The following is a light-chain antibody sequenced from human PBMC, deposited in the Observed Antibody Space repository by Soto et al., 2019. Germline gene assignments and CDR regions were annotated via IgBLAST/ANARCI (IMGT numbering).Light chain of an antibody. J-gene: IGKJ2*01. Sequence: DIQMTQSPSAMAASVGDRVTITCRASQGISNSLAWFQQKPGSVPRRLMYATSTLQSGVPSRFSDSGSGTEFTLTISSLQPEDSATYYCLQHNTFPYTFGQGTKLEIK. CDR1: QGISNS. CDR2: ATS. V-gene: IGKV1-17*03. CDR3: LQHNTFPYT.